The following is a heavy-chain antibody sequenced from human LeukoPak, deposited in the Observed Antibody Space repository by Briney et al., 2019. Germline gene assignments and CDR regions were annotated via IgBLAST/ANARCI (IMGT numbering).Heavy chain of an antibody. CDR2: ISGDGVTT. J-gene: IGHJ4*02. D-gene: IGHD2-2*01. CDR3: TKGNNTISFNFDY. V-gene: IGHV3-43*02. CDR1: GFNFHDFS. Sequence: GGSLRLSCAASGFNFHDFSMHWVRQVPGQGPDWVSLISGDGVTTYYSDSVKDRFTISRDNNKNLLFLQMNSLRVEDSAIYYCTKGNNTISFNFDYWGPGSLVIVSS.